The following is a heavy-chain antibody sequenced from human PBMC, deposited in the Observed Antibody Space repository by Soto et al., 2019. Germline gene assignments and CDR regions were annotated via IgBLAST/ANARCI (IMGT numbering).Heavy chain of an antibody. CDR2: IYYSGST. J-gene: IGHJ5*02. D-gene: IGHD6-13*01. CDR3: AREILSSSWRPNWFDP. V-gene: IGHV4-30-4*01. Sequence: SETLSLTCTVSGGSISSGDYYWSWIRQPPGKGLEWIGYIYYSGSTYYKPSLKSRVTISVDTSKKQFSLKLSSVTAADTAVYYFAREILSSSWRPNWFDPWGQGTLVTVSS. CDR1: GGSISSGDYY.